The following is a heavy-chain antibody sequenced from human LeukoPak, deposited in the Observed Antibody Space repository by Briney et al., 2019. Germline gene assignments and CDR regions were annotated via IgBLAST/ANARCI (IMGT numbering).Heavy chain of an antibody. CDR2: IRYDGSNK. J-gene: IGHJ4*02. CDR3: AKANDY. Sequence: GGSLRLSCAASGFTVSSNYMSWVRQAPGKGLEWVAFIRYDGSNKYYADSVKGRFTISRDNSKNTLYLQMNSLRAEDTAVYYCAKANDYWGQGTLVTVSS. V-gene: IGHV3-30*02. CDR1: GFTVSSNY.